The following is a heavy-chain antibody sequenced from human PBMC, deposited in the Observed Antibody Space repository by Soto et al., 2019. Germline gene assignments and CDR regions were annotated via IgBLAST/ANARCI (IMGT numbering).Heavy chain of an antibody. CDR3: ASITIFGVVTTIDH. J-gene: IGHJ5*02. CDR2: INHSGST. CDR1: GGSFSGYY. Sequence: QVQLQQWGAGLLKPSETLSLTCAVYGGSFSGYYWSWIRQPPGKGLEWIGEINHSGSTNYNPSLKSRVTISVDTSKNQFSLKLSSVTAADTAVYYCASITIFGVVTTIDHWGQGTLVTVSS. V-gene: IGHV4-34*01. D-gene: IGHD3-3*01.